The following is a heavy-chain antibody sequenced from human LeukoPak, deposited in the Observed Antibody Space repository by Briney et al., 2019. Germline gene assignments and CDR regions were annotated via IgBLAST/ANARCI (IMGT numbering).Heavy chain of an antibody. Sequence: PGGSLRLSCAASGFTFSSYWMSWVRQAPGKGLEWVANIKQDGSEKYYVDSVKGRFTISRDNAKNSLYLQMNSLRAEDTAVYYCARDKGDTAMVIYYYYMDVWGKGTTVTVSS. V-gene: IGHV3-7*01. D-gene: IGHD5-18*01. J-gene: IGHJ6*03. CDR3: ARDKGDTAMVIYYYYMDV. CDR2: IKQDGSEK. CDR1: GFTFSSYW.